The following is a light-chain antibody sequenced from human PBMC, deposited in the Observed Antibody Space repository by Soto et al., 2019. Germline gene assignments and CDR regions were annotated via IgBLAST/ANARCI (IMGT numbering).Light chain of an antibody. CDR2: GAS. CDR1: HSVSSN. CDR3: QQYNNGPPYT. Sequence: EIVMTQSPATLSVSPGERATLSCRASHSVSSNLAWYQHKPGQAPRLLIYGASTRVTGIPARFSGSGSGTEFTLTISSLQSEDFAVYDCQQYNNGPPYTFGQGTQLEIK. V-gene: IGKV3-15*01. J-gene: IGKJ2*01.